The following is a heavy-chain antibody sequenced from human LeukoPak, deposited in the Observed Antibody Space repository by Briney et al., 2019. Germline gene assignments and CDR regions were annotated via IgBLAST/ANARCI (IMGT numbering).Heavy chain of an antibody. CDR3: ARDVGADF. D-gene: IGHD1-26*01. CDR1: GFIFSNYW. CDR2: IKQDGSET. Sequence: GGPLRLSCATSGFIFSNYWMSWVRQAPGKGLEWVANIKQDGSETYYVDSVKGRFTISRDDAKNSLYLQMNSLRVEDTGFYYCARDVGADFWGQGTLVTVSS. V-gene: IGHV3-7*01. J-gene: IGHJ4*02.